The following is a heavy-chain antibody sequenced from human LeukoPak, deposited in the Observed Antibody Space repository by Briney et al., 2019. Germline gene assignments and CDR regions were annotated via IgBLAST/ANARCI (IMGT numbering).Heavy chain of an antibody. CDR3: ARPREAPYYGDYSYYFDY. J-gene: IGHJ4*02. V-gene: IGHV7-4-1*02. CDR2: INTNTGNP. D-gene: IGHD4-17*01. Sequence: ASVKVSCKASGYTFTGYYMHWVRQAPGQGLEWMGWINTNTGNPTYAQGFTGRFVFSLDTSVSTAYLQISSLKAEDTAVYYCARPREAPYYGDYSYYFDYWGQGTLVTVSS. CDR1: GYTFTGYY.